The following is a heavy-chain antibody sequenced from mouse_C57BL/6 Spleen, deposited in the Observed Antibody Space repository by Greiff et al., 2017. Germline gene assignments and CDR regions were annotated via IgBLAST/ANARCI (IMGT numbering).Heavy chain of an antibody. CDR1: GFTFTEYT. Sequence: QVHVKQSGAELVKPGASVKLSCKASGFTFTEYTIHWVKQRSGQGLEWIGWFYPGSGSIKYNEKVKDKATLTANKSSSTVYMELSRLTSKDSAVYFCARHEGPSTGCDYWGQGTTLTVSS. CDR3: ARHEGPSTGCDY. CDR2: FYPGSGSI. V-gene: IGHV1-62-2*01. D-gene: IGHD4-1*02. J-gene: IGHJ2*01.